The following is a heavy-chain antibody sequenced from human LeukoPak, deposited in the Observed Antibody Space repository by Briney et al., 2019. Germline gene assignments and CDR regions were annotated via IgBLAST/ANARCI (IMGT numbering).Heavy chain of an antibody. CDR3: TRSYGDYTVDAFDI. J-gene: IGHJ3*02. Sequence: GGSLRLSCAAPGFTFSGSAMHWVRQASGKGLECVGRIRSKANRYETAYAASVKGRFTISRDDSKNTAYLQMNSLKTEDTAVYYCTRSYGDYTVDAFDIWGQGTMVTVSS. CDR2: IRSKANRYET. D-gene: IGHD4-17*01. CDR1: GFTFSGSA. V-gene: IGHV3-73*01.